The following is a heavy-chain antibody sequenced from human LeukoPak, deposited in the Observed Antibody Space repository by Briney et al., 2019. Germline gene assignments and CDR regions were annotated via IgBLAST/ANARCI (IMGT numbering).Heavy chain of an antibody. Sequence: ASVKVSCKASGCTFTSYGISWVRQAPGQGLEWMGWISAYNGNTNYAQKLQGRVTMTTDTSTSTAYMELRSLRSDDTVVYYCAGEYSGSYYVWFDPWGQGTLVTVSS. CDR3: AGEYSGSYYVWFDP. CDR1: GCTFTSYG. D-gene: IGHD1-26*01. V-gene: IGHV1-18*01. J-gene: IGHJ5*02. CDR2: ISAYNGNT.